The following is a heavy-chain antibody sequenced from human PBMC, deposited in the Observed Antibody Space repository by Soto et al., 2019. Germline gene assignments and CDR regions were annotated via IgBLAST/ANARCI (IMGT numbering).Heavy chain of an antibody. CDR1: GFTFSTYA. V-gene: IGHV3-23*04. CDR2: ISDSGGRT. J-gene: IGHJ4*02. D-gene: IGHD3-10*01. Sequence: EVQLVNSGGGLVQPGGSLRLSCAASGFTFSTYAMSWVRQAPGKGLEWVSTISDSGGRTYYTASVKGRFTISRDNSKNTLFLLMNSLSAEDTALYYCAKFHGSGTYYNFPDYWGQGTLVTVSS. CDR3: AKFHGSGTYYNFPDY.